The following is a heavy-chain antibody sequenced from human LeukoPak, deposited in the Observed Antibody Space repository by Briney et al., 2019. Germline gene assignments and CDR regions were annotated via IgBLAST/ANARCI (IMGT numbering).Heavy chain of an antibody. V-gene: IGHV4-39*07. D-gene: IGHD3-3*01. J-gene: IGHJ6*03. Sequence: PSETLSLTCTVSGGSITSSSYYWGWIRQPPGKGLEWIGEINHSGSTNYNPSLKSRVTISVDTSKNQFSLKLSSVTAADTAVYYCARGGRTIFGVGNYYMDVWGKGTTVTVSS. CDR3: ARGGRTIFGVGNYYMDV. CDR1: GGSITSSSYY. CDR2: INHSGST.